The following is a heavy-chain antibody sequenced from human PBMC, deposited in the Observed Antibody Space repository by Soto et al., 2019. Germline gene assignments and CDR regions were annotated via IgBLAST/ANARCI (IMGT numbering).Heavy chain of an antibody. D-gene: IGHD3-10*01. CDR1: GYTFTSYG. CDR3: ARANAPSKMQTWFGELLSFRFGMDV. J-gene: IGHJ6*02. V-gene: IGHV1-3*01. Sequence: GASLKVSCKASGYTFTSYGVHLVRQAPGQRLEWMGWINAGNGNTKYSQKFQGRVTITRDTSASTAYMELSSLRSEDRAVYYCARANAPSKMQTWFGELLSFRFGMDVCDQGTTVTVCS. CDR2: INAGNGNT.